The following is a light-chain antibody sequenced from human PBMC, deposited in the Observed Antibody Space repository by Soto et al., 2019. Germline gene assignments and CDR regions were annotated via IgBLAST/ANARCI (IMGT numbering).Light chain of an antibody. CDR1: QSVSSN. V-gene: IGKV3-15*01. J-gene: IGKJ3*01. CDR3: QQYNNWPPT. Sequence: EIVMTQSPATLSVSPGERATLSCRASQSVSSNLAWYQQKPGQAPRLLIYDASTRATGIPARFSGSGSGTESTLTISSLQSEDSAVYHCQQYNNWPPTFGPGTKVDIK. CDR2: DAS.